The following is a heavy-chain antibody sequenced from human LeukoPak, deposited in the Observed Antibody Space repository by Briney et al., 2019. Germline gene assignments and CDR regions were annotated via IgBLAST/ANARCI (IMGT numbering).Heavy chain of an antibody. CDR1: GDSISSGDYY. CDR2: IYYSGST. Sequence: SETLSLTCTVSGDSISSGDYYWSWIRQHPGKGLEWIGYIYYSGSTHYNSSLKSRVTISVDTSKNQFSLNLNSVTAADTAVYYCARGGYYFDYWGQGTLVTVSS. CDR3: ARGGYYFDY. J-gene: IGHJ4*02. D-gene: IGHD5-12*01. V-gene: IGHV4-31*03.